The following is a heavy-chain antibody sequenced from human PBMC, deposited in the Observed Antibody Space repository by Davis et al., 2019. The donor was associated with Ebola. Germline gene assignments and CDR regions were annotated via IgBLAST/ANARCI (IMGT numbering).Heavy chain of an antibody. CDR2: IYYSGST. D-gene: IGHD4-17*01. Sequence: PSETLSLTCTVSGGSVSSGSYYWSWIRQPPGKGLEWIGYIYYSGSTNYNPSLKSRVTISVDTSKNQFSLKLSSVTAADTAVYYCASEDYGDYGRYDYWGQGTLVTVSS. J-gene: IGHJ4*02. V-gene: IGHV4-61*01. CDR1: GGSVSSGSYY. CDR3: ASEDYGDYGRYDY.